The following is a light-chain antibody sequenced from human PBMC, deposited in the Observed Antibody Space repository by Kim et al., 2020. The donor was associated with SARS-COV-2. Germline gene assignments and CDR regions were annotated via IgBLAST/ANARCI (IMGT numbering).Light chain of an antibody. CDR2: SSF. CDR3: QESYTVRPT. Sequence: VQMTQSPASLSAFVGDRIIITCRASQRIDNCLNWYQQKPGKAPTLIIFSSFNLKSGVSSRFSGSGSGTEFTLIINSLQPEDSATYFCQESYTVRPTFGPGTKVDIK. J-gene: IGKJ1*01. CDR1: QRIDNC. V-gene: IGKV1-39*01.